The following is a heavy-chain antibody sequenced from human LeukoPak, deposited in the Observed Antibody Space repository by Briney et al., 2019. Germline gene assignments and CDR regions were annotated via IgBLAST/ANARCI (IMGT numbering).Heavy chain of an antibody. Sequence: GGSLRLSCAASEFAFSTYDMSWVRQAPGKGLEWVSVISGSGGSTYYADSVKGRFTISRDNSKNTLYLQMNSLRAEDTAVYYCARDKRRDGYNFSNYWGQGTLVTVSS. D-gene: IGHD5-24*01. J-gene: IGHJ4*02. V-gene: IGHV3-23*01. CDR2: ISGSGGST. CDR1: EFAFSTYD. CDR3: ARDKRRDGYNFSNY.